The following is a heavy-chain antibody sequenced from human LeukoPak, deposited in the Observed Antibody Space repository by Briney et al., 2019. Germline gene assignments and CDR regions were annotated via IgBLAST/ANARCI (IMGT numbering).Heavy chain of an antibody. CDR1: GYTLTELS. CDR3: ATPAGNSYGNYYFDY. D-gene: IGHD5-18*01. J-gene: IGHJ4*02. CDR2: FDPEDGET. V-gene: IGHV1-24*01. Sequence: ASVKVSCKVSGYTLTELSMHWVRQAPGKGLEWMGGFDPEDGETIYAQKFQGRVTMTEDTSTDTAYIELSSLRSEDTAVYYCATPAGNSYGNYYFDYWGQGTLVTVSS.